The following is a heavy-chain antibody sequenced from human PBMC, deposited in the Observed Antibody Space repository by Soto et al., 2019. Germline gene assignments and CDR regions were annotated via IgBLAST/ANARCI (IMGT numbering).Heavy chain of an antibody. D-gene: IGHD1-1*01. J-gene: IGHJ4*02. CDR2: ISAHNGNT. CDR3: ARGRYGDY. CDR1: GYTFTSYG. Sequence: QVHLVQSGAEVKKPGASVKVSCKASGYTFTSYGITWVRQAPGQGLEWMGWISAHNGNTDYAQKLQGRFIVTRDTSATTAYMELRSLRSADTAVYYCARGRYGDYWGQGALVTVSS. V-gene: IGHV1-18*01.